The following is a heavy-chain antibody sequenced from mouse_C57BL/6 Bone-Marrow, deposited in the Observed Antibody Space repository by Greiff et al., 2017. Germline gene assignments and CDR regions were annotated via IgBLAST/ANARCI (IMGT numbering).Heavy chain of an antibody. J-gene: IGHJ2*01. CDR3: ARFHYFDY. CDR2: IDPSDSYT. Sequence: QVQLKQPGAELVRPGTSVKLSCKASGYTFTSYWMHWVKQRPGQGLEWIGVIDPSDSYTNYNQKFKGKATLTVDTSSSTAYMQLSSLTSEDSAVYYCARFHYFDYWGQGTTPTVSS. V-gene: IGHV1-59*01. CDR1: GYTFTSYW.